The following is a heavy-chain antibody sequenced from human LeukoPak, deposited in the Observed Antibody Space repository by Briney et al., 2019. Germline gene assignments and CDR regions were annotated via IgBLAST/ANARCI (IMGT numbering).Heavy chain of an antibody. CDR3: ARDAYCGGDCSPPNWFDP. V-gene: IGHV7-4-1*02. D-gene: IGHD2-21*02. Sequence: ASVKVSCKASGYTFNRYGMNWVRQAPGHGLEWMGWINTNTGNPTYAQGFTGRFVFSLDTSVSTAYLQINSLKAEDTAVYYCARDAYCGGDCSPPNWFDPWGQGTLVTVSS. CDR2: INTNTGNP. J-gene: IGHJ5*02. CDR1: GYTFNRYG.